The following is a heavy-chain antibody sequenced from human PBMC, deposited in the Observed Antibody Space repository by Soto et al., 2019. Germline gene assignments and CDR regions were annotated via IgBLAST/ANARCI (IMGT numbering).Heavy chain of an antibody. D-gene: IGHD6-13*01. J-gene: IGHJ3*02. CDR1: GYTFTSYD. Sequence: GASVKVSCKASGYTFTSYDINWVRQATGQGLEWMGWMNPNSGNTGYAQKFQGRVTMTRNTSISTAYMELSSLRSEDTAVYYCARHIAAAGILAFDIWGQGTMVTFSS. CDR3: ARHIAAAGILAFDI. V-gene: IGHV1-8*01. CDR2: MNPNSGNT.